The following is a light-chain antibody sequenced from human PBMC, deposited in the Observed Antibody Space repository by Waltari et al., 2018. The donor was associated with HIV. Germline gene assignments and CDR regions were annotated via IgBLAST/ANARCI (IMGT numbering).Light chain of an antibody. J-gene: IGKJ2*01. V-gene: IGKV1-12*01. CDR2: HAS. CDR3: QQANSFPHT. CDR1: QVIHRD. Sequence: IQVSQSPTSMSPSIGDNVTMICRASQVIHRDLAWYQQKPGKSPTLVIHHASTLQSGVSPRFSASGSGAAFALAISNLQLEDFATYYCQQANSFPHTFGQGTKL.